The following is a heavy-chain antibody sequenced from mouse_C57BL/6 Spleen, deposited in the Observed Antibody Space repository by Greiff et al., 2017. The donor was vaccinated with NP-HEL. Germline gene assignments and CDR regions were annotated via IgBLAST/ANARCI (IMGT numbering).Heavy chain of an antibody. CDR1: GFTFSSYT. V-gene: IGHV5-9*01. Sequence: DVKLVESGGGLVKPGGSLKLSCAASGFTFSSYTMSWVRQTPEKRLEWVATISGGGGNTYYPDSVKGRFTISRDNAKNTLYLQMSSLRSEDTALYYCARHYGSTLWYFDVWGTGTSVTVSS. CDR3: ARHYGSTLWYFDV. J-gene: IGHJ1*03. CDR2: ISGGGGNT. D-gene: IGHD1-1*01.